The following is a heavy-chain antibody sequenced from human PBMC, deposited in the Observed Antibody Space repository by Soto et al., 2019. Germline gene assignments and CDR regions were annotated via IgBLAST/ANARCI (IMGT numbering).Heavy chain of an antibody. J-gene: IGHJ4*02. CDR3: AKDVKENSSGWYV. Sequence: GGSLRLSCAASGFTSSSYGMHWVRQAPGKGLEWVAVISYDGSNKYYADSVKGRFTISRDNSKNTLYLQMNSLRAEDTAVYYCAKDVKENSSGWYVWGQGTLVTVSS. D-gene: IGHD6-19*01. CDR1: GFTSSSYG. CDR2: ISYDGSNK. V-gene: IGHV3-30*18.